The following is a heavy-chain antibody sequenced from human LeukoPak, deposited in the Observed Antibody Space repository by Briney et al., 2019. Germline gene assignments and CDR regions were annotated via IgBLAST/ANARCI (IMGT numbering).Heavy chain of an antibody. CDR3: ARVFCSGGSCWQY. J-gene: IGHJ4*02. Sequence: WETLSLTCAVYGGSFSDYYWSWIRQPPGKGLEWIGEINHSGSTNYNPPLKSRVTISVDTSKNQFSLKLSSVTAADTAVYYCARVFCSGGSCWQYWGQGTLVTVSS. CDR1: GGSFSDYY. V-gene: IGHV4-34*01. D-gene: IGHD2-15*01. CDR2: INHSGST.